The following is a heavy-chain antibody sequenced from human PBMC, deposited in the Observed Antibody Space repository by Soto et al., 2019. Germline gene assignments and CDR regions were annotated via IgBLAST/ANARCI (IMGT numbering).Heavy chain of an antibody. Sequence: GGSLRLSCAASGVTFSSYWMHWVRHAPGKGLVWVSRISSDGISTNYADSVKGRFTISRDNAKNTLYLQMNSLRADDTAVYYCARGGSVGNIPPVGFDYWGQGTQVTVSS. V-gene: IGHV3-74*01. CDR3: ARGGSVGNIPPVGFDY. J-gene: IGHJ4*02. D-gene: IGHD2-8*02. CDR2: ISSDGIST. CDR1: GVTFSSYW.